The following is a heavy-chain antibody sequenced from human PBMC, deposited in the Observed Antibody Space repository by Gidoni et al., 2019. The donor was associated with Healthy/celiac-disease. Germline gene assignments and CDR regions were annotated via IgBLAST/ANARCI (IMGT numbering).Heavy chain of an antibody. V-gene: IGHV3-23*01. Sequence: EVQLLESGGGLVHPGRSLRLSFAALGFTFRRYAMSWVRQAPGKGLEWVSAISGSGGSTYYADSVKGWFTISRENAKSTLYLQMNSMRAEDTAGYYCAKDLRWELRGALDIWGQGTMVTVSS. CDR2: ISGSGGST. CDR1: GFTFRRYA. J-gene: IGHJ3*02. D-gene: IGHD1-26*01. CDR3: AKDLRWELRGALDI.